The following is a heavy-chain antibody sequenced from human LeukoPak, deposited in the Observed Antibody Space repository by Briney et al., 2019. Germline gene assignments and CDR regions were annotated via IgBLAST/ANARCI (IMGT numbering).Heavy chain of an antibody. CDR2: IYSGGST. CDR1: GFTFSDSY. V-gene: IGHV3-66*04. Sequence: PGGSLRLSCAASGFTFSDSYMSWIRQAPGKGLEWVSVIYSGGSTYYADSVKGRFTISRDNSKNTLYLQMNSLRAEDTAVYYCAGQAVTTYYYGMDVWGQGTTVTVSS. CDR3: AGQAVTTYYYGMDV. D-gene: IGHD4-17*01. J-gene: IGHJ6*02.